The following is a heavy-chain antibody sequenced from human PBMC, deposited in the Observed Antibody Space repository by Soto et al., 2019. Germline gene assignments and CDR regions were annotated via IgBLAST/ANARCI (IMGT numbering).Heavy chain of an antibody. D-gene: IGHD3-3*01. V-gene: IGHV1-58*01. CDR2: IVVGSGNT. CDR3: AAVEDFWNGYYSDY. J-gene: IGHJ4*02. CDR1: GFTFTSSA. Sequence: GASVKVSCKASGFTFTSSAVQWVRQARGQRLEWIGWIVVGSGNTNYAQKFQERVTITRDMSTSTAYMELSSLRSEDTAVYYCAAVEDFWNGYYSDYWGQGTLVTVSS.